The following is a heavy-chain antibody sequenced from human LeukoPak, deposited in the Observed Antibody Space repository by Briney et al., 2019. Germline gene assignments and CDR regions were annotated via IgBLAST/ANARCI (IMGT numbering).Heavy chain of an antibody. CDR3: ARLGRDYYGSGSYPYYFDY. Sequence: SQTLSLTCTVSGGSISSGGYYWSWIRQHPGKGLEWIGYIYYSGSTYYDPSLKSRVTISVDTSKNQFSLKLSSVTAADTAVYYCARLGRDYYGSGSYPYYFDYWGQGTLVTVSS. D-gene: IGHD3-10*01. CDR1: GGSISSGGYY. V-gene: IGHV4-31*03. CDR2: IYYSGST. J-gene: IGHJ4*02.